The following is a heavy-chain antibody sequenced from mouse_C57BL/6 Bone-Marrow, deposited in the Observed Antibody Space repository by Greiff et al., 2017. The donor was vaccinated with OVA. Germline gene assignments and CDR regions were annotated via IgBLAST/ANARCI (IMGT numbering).Heavy chain of an antibody. CDR1: GFTFSSYG. Sequence: VASGGDLVKPGGSLKLSCAASGFTFSSYGMSWVRQTPAKRLAWVATISSGGSYTDYPDSVKGRFTISRDNAKNTLYLQMSSLKSEDTAMYYCARHGDYGSFFDYWGQGTTLTVSS. CDR3: ARHGDYGSFFDY. CDR2: ISSGGSYT. V-gene: IGHV5-6*01. D-gene: IGHD1-1*01. J-gene: IGHJ2*01.